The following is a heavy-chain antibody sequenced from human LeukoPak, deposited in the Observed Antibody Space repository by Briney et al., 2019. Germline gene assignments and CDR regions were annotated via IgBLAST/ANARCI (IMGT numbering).Heavy chain of an antibody. V-gene: IGHV5-51*01. CDR3: ARHPYYYDSSGYCYYFDY. J-gene: IGHJ4*02. CDR2: VYPRDSDT. CDR1: GYSFSNYW. Sequence: GESLKISCKASGYSFSNYWIGWVRQVPGKGLEWMGIVYPRDSDTRYSPSFQGQVTISADKSISTAYLQWSSLKASDTAMYYCARHPYYYDSSGYCYYFDYWGQGTLVTVSS. D-gene: IGHD3-22*01.